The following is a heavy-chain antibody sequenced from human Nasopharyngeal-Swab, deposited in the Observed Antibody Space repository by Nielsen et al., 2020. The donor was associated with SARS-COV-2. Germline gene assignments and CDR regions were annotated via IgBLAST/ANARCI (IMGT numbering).Heavy chain of an antibody. Sequence: GGSLRLSCAASGFTFGNYWMSWVRQAPGKRLEWVANIKEDGSEKDYVDSVKGRFTISRDNIKNSLYLQMNSLRVEDMAVYFCARLPRNNWRLDSWGQGILVTVSS. V-gene: IGHV3-7*03. CDR2: IKEDGSEK. CDR3: ARLPRNNWRLDS. J-gene: IGHJ4*02. CDR1: GFTFGNYW. D-gene: IGHD1-20*01.